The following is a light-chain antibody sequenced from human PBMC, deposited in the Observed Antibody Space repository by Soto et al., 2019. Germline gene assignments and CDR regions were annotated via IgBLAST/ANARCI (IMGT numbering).Light chain of an antibody. CDR1: QSVSSSH. Sequence: EIVLTQSPGTLSLSPGERATLSCRASQSVSSSHLVWYQQKPGQGPRLLIFAASTRATGTPDRFSGSGSGTEFTLTISRLEPEDFAVYYCQQFGRTYTFGQGTKLEIK. CDR3: QQFGRTYT. V-gene: IGKV3-20*01. CDR2: AAS. J-gene: IGKJ2*01.